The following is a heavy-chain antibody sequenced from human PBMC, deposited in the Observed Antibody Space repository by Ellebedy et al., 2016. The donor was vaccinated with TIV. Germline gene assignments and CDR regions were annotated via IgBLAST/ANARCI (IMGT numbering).Heavy chain of an antibody. CDR3: AAGVGRTDFDY. V-gene: IGHV3-15*01. Sequence: GESLKISCAVSGITFRIYAMSWVRQAPGKGLEWVGRIKSKSDSGTRDFAAPAKGRFIISRDDSKNTVYLQMTNLKIEDTAVYFCAAGVGRTDFDYWGQGTMVTVSS. CDR1: GITFRIYA. D-gene: IGHD3-10*01. J-gene: IGHJ4*02. CDR2: IKSKSDSGTR.